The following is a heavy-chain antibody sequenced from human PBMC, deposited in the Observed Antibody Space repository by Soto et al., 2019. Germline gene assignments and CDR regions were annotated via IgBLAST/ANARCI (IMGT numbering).Heavy chain of an antibody. CDR3: ARDSLTHYGGNLDY. CDR2: ISSSSNTI. J-gene: IGHJ4*02. Sequence: EVQLVESGGGLVQPGGSLRLSCEASGFSFSSYSMNWVRQAPGKGLEWVSQISSSSNTIYYADSVKGRFTISRDNAKKSVYLQMNSLRDEDTAVYYCARDSLTHYGGNLDYWGQGTLVTVSS. CDR1: GFSFSSYS. D-gene: IGHD4-17*01. V-gene: IGHV3-48*02.